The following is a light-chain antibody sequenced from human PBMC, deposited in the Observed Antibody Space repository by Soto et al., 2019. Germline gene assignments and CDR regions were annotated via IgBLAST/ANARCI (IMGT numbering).Light chain of an antibody. Sequence: QSVLTQPPSVSAAPGQKVTISCSGSSSNIGNEYVAWYQQLPGTAPKLLIYDNNKRPSGIPDRFSGSKSGTSATLGITGLQTWDEADYYCGTWDSSLGAGVFGGGTKLTVL. CDR1: SSNIGNEY. V-gene: IGLV1-51*01. CDR2: DNN. CDR3: GTWDSSLGAGV. J-gene: IGLJ2*01.